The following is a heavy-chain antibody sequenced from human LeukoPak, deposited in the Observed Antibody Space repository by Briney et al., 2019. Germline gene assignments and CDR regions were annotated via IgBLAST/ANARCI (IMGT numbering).Heavy chain of an antibody. CDR1: GYTLTELS. CDR2: FDPEDGET. V-gene: IGHV1-24*01. Sequence: ASVKVSCTVSGYTLTELSMHWVRQAPGKGLEWMGGFDPEDGETIYAQKFQGRVTMTEDTSTDTAYMQLSSLRSEDTAVYYCASATVLRFLEWLSYFDYWGQGTLVTVSS. CDR3: ASATVLRFLEWLSYFDY. J-gene: IGHJ4*02. D-gene: IGHD3-3*01.